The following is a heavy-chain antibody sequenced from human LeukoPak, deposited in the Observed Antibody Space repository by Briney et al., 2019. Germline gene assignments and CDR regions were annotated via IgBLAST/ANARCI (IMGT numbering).Heavy chain of an antibody. J-gene: IGHJ4*02. CDR2: ISAYNGNT. Sequence: ASVKVSCKASGYTFTSYGISWVRQAPGQGLEWMGWISAYNGNTNYAQKLQGRVTMTTDTSTSTAYMELSSLRSEDTAVYYCAREVGYCSSTSCPTPWGQGTLVTVSS. V-gene: IGHV1-18*01. CDR1: GYTFTSYG. CDR3: AREVGYCSSTSCPTP. D-gene: IGHD2-2*01.